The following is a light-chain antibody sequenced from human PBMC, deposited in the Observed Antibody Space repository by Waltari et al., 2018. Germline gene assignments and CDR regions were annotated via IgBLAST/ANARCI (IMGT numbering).Light chain of an antibody. CDR2: DTS. J-gene: IGKJ4*01. CDR1: QSVFNY. Sequence: VLTQYPATLSLSAGERATLSCRASQSVFNYLAWYQQKRGQAPRLLIYDTSKRATGIPARFSGSGSGTDFTLTISNLEADDFALYYCQQGSILPLTFGGGTKVEIK. V-gene: IGKV3-11*01. CDR3: QQGSILPLT.